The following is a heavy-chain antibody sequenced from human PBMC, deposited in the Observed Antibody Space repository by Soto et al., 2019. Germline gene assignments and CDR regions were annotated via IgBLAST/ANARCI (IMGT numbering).Heavy chain of an antibody. Sequence: ASGKVSCKASGYTFTGYYMHWVRQAPGQGLEWMGWINPNSGGTNYAQKFQGRVTMTRDTSISTAYMELSRLRSDDTAVYYCARDIAHSSELSPDYWGQGTLVTVS. CDR3: ARDIAHSSELSPDY. V-gene: IGHV1-2*02. J-gene: IGHJ4*02. D-gene: IGHD3-22*01. CDR2: INPNSGGT. CDR1: GYTFTGYY.